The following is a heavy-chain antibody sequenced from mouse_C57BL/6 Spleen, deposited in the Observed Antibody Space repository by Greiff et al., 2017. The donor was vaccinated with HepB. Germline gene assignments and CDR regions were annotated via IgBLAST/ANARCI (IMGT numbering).Heavy chain of an antibody. CDR2: ISSGSSTI. D-gene: IGHD1-1*01. CDR3: ARTYYSGYFDV. J-gene: IGHJ1*03. Sequence: DVQLVESGGGLVKPGGSLKLSCAASGFTFSDYGMHWVRQAPEKGLEWVAYISSGSSTIYYADTVKGRFTISRDNAKNTLFLQMTSLRSEDTAMYYCARTYYSGYFDVWGTGTTVTVSS. V-gene: IGHV5-17*01. CDR1: GFTFSDYG.